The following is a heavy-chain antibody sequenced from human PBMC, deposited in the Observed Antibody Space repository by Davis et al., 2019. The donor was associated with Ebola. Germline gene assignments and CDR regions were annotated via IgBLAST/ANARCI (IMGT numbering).Heavy chain of an antibody. CDR2: MNPNSGNT. V-gene: IGHV1-8*01. D-gene: IGHD5-12*01. CDR3: ATHREVATLFDY. Sequence: ASVKVSCKASGYTFTSYDINWVRQATGQGLEWMGWMNPNSGNTGYAQKFQGRVTMTRNTSISTAYMELSSLRSEDTAVYYCATHREVATLFDYWGQGTLVTVSS. J-gene: IGHJ4*02. CDR1: GYTFTSYD.